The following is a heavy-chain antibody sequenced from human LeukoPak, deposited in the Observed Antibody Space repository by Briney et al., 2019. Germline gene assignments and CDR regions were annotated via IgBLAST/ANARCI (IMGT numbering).Heavy chain of an antibody. D-gene: IGHD6-19*01. CDR2: IIPILGIA. J-gene: IGHJ4*02. CDR1: GGTFSSYT. CDR3: ARSIAVAAPFDY. V-gene: IGHV1-69*02. Sequence: SVKVSCKASGGTFSSYTISWVRQAPGQGLEWMGRIIPILGIANYAQKFQGRVTITADKSTSTAYMELSSLRSEDTAVYYCARSIAVAAPFDYWGQGTLVTVSS.